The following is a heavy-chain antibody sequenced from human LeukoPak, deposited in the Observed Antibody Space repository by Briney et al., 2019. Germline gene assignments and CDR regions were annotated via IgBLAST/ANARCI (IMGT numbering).Heavy chain of an antibody. CDR2: ISSSSSYI. D-gene: IGHD3-10*01. CDR1: GFTFSSYS. V-gene: IGHV3-21*01. CDR3: ARDMVRELFQWAPDY. J-gene: IGHJ4*02. Sequence: KAGGSLRLSCAASGFTFSSYSMNWVRQAPGKGLEWVSSISSSSSYIYYADSVKGRFTISRDNAENSLYLQMNSLRAEDTAVYYCARDMVRELFQWAPDYWGQGTLVTVSS.